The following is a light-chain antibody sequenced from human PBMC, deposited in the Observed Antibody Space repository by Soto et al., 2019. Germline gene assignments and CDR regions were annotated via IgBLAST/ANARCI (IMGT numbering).Light chain of an antibody. J-gene: IGLJ1*01. V-gene: IGLV7-43*01. CDR3: MLYYGGAYV. CDR2: STS. CDR1: TGAVTSGYY. Sequence: QAVVTQEPSLTVSPGGTVTLTCASSTGAVTSGYYPNWFQQKPGQAPRAPIYSTSNKHSWTPARFSGSLLGGKAALTLSGVQPEDEAEYYCMLYYGGAYVFGTGTKVTV.